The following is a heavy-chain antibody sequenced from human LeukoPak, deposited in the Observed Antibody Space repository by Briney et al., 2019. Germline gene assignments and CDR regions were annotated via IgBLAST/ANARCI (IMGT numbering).Heavy chain of an antibody. D-gene: IGHD3-3*01. J-gene: IGHJ4*02. V-gene: IGHV1-2*02. CDR3: ARLQPVFWSGYYAY. CDR1: GYTFTGYY. CDR2: INPNSGGT. Sequence: ASVKVSCKASGYTFTGYYIHWVRQAPGQGLEWMGWINPNSGGTNYAQKFQGRVTMTRDTSISTAYIELSRLRSDDTAVYYCARLQPVFWSGYYAYWGQGTLVTVSS.